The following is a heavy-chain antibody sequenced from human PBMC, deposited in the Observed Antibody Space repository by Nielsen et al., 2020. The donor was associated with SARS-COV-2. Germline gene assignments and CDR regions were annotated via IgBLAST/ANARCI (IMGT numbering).Heavy chain of an antibody. CDR3: AKDGIITMVRGYYFDY. Sequence: GGSLRLSCAASGFTFSSYAMSWVRQAPGKGLEWVSAISGSGGSTYYADSVKGRFTISRDNSKNTLYLQMNSLRAEDTAVYYCAKDGIITMVRGYYFDYWGQGTLVTVSS. CDR1: GFTFSSYA. D-gene: IGHD3-10*01. V-gene: IGHV3-23*01. J-gene: IGHJ4*02. CDR2: ISGSGGST.